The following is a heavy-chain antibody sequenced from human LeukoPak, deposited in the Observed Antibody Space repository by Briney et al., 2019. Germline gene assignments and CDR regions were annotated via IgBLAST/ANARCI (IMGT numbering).Heavy chain of an antibody. CDR2: IYHSGGT. Sequence: PSQTLSLTCAVSGGSISSGGYSWSWIRQPPGKGLEWIGYIYHSGGTYYNPSLKSRVTISVDRSKDQFSLKLSSVTAADTAVYYCARRASPYYDSSGGFDYWGQGTLVTVSS. CDR3: ARRASPYYDSSGGFDY. J-gene: IGHJ4*02. V-gene: IGHV4-30-2*01. D-gene: IGHD3-22*01. CDR1: GGSISSGGYS.